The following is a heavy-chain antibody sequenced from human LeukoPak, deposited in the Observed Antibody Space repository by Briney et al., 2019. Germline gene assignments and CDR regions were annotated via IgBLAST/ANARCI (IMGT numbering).Heavy chain of an antibody. J-gene: IGHJ6*03. CDR2: FDPEDGET. D-gene: IGHD3-10*01. CDR1: GYTFTGYY. V-gene: IGHV1-24*01. Sequence: ASVKVSCKASGYTFTGYYMHWVRQAPGKGLEWMGGFDPEDGETIYAQKFQGRVTMTEDTSTDTAYMELSSLRSEDTAVYYCATARITMVRGVIHYYYYYYMDVWGKGTTVTVSS. CDR3: ATARITMVRGVIHYYYYYYMDV.